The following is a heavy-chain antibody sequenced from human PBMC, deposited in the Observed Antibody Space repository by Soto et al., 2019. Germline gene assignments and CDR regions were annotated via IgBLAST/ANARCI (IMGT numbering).Heavy chain of an antibody. D-gene: IGHD4-17*01. CDR1: RDTFNSYT. Sequence: QVQLVQSGAEVKKPGSSVKVSCKASRDTFNSYTITWVRQAPGQGLEWMGRILPMIGAANYAEKFQDRVTIMADESTITAYMELRSLTSEDTAIYYCARSHDYGGIDYWGQGTLVTVSS. J-gene: IGHJ4*02. CDR2: ILPMIGAA. CDR3: ARSHDYGGIDY. V-gene: IGHV1-69*11.